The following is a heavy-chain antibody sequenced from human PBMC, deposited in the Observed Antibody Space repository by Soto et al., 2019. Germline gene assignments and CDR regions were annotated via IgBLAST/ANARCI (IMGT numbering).Heavy chain of an antibody. CDR2: ISAYNGNT. V-gene: IGHV1-18*03. CDR1: GYTFTSYG. CDR3: ARHMIPFYYYYDGMDV. Sequence: QVQLVQSGAEVKKPGASVKGSCKASGYTFTSYGISWVRQAPGQGLAWMGWISAYNGNTNYAQKLQGRVTMTTDTHTSTASMALRSLRPDDMAVYYCARHMIPFYYYYDGMDVCGQGTTVTVSS. J-gene: IGHJ6*02. D-gene: IGHD2-21*01.